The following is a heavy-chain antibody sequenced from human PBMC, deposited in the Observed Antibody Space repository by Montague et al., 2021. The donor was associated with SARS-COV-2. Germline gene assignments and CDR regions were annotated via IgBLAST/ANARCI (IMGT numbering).Heavy chain of an antibody. CDR2: SYHSGTT. D-gene: IGHD3-10*01. V-gene: IGHV4-38-2*02. J-gene: IGHJ4*02. CDR1: GYSINSNYY. Sequence: SETLSLTCTVSGYSINSNYYWGWIRQPPGKGLEWIGCSYHSGTTHYHPSLKSRVTISLDTSTNHFSLTVTSVTAADTAVYYCARAPYYGPGKPYQFDYWGRGTLVTVSS. CDR3: ARAPYYGPGKPYQFDY.